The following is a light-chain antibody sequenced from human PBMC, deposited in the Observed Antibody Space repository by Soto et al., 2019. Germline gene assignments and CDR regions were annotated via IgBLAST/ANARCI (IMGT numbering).Light chain of an antibody. J-gene: IGKJ2*01. CDR3: LHYNCYPHA. V-gene: IGKV1-17*01. CDR1: QGIRYD. Sequence: DIQMTQSPSSLSASVGDSVTITCRASQGIRYDLGWYQQKPGKAPKRLIYAATNLKSGDPSRFSGSGAGTEFTLTISSLQNEDFGTFSCLHYNCYPHAFGQGTKLEI. CDR2: AAT.